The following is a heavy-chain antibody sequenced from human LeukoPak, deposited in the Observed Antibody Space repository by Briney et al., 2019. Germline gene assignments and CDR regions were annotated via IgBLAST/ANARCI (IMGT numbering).Heavy chain of an antibody. CDR1: GYSFTNYA. V-gene: IGHV1-3*03. CDR3: AIRDGYRDY. CDR2: INAANGYA. J-gene: IGHJ4*02. D-gene: IGHD5-24*01. Sequence: ASVKVSCKASGYSFTNYAIHWVRQAPGQTLEWLGWINAANGYAKYSQELQGRVTITRDTSASTAYMELSSLRSEDTAVYYCAIRDGYRDYWGQGTLVTVSS.